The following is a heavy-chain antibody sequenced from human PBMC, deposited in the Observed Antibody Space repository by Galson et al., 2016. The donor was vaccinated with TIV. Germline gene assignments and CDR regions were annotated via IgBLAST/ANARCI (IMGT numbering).Heavy chain of an antibody. J-gene: IGHJ4*02. CDR1: GDSITRGDYF. CDR2: TSSNGDT. CDR3: ARARRVARVVVPATGAAIEY. V-gene: IGHV4-30-4*01. Sequence: CAVSGDSITRGDYFWTWIRQPPGKGLEWIGHTSSNGDTYYKSSLRGRLFISLDTSKNLFSLNLNSVTAADTAVYYCARARRVARVVVPATGAAIEYWGQGTLVSVS. D-gene: IGHD3-3*01.